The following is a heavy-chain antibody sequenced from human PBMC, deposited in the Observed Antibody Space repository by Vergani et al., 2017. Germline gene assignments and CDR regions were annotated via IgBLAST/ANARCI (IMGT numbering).Heavy chain of an antibody. CDR1: GYTLTELS. Sequence: QVQLVQSGAEVKKPGASVKVSCKVSGYTLTELSMHWVRQAPGKGLEWMGGFDPEDGETIYAQKFQGRVTMTEDTSTDTAYMELSSLRSEDTAVYYCATAYFSNWPAVWHFDLWGRGTLVTVSS. V-gene: IGHV1-24*01. J-gene: IGHJ2*01. CDR2: FDPEDGET. D-gene: IGHD7-27*01. CDR3: ATAYFSNWPAVWHFDL.